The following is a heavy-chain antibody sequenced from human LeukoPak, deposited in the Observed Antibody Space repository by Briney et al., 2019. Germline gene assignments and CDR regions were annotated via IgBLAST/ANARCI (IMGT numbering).Heavy chain of an antibody. CDR3: ASSSGYLHDAFDI. Sequence: SVKVSCKASGGTFSSYAISWVRQAPGQGLEWMGGIIPIFGTANYAQKFQGRVTITTDKSTSTAYMELSSLRSEDTAVYYCASSSGYLHDAFDIWGQGTMVTVSS. V-gene: IGHV1-69*05. D-gene: IGHD3-22*01. CDR2: IIPIFGTA. CDR1: GGTFSSYA. J-gene: IGHJ3*02.